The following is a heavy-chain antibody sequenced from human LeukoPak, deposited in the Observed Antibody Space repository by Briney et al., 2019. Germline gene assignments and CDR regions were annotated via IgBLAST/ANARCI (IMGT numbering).Heavy chain of an antibody. V-gene: IGHV4-30-2*03. CDR3: ARPLGSSWSFGWFDP. CDR2: IYYSGST. Sequence: TLSLTCAVSGGSISSGGYSWSWIRQPPGKGLEWIGYIYYSGSTYYNPSLKSRVTISVDTSKNQFSLKLSSVTAADTAVYYCARPLGSSWSFGWFDPWGQGTLVTVSS. J-gene: IGHJ5*02. CDR1: GGSISSGGYS. D-gene: IGHD6-13*01.